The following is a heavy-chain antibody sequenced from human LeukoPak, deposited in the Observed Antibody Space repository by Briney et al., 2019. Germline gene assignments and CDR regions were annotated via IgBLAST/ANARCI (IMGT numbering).Heavy chain of an antibody. CDR2: IYYSGST. V-gene: IGHV4-59*01. Sequence: PSETLSLTCAVSGGSISSYYWSWIRQPPGKGLEWIGYIYYSGSTNYNPSLKSRVTISVDTSKNQFSLKLSSVTAADTAVYYCAREQRRGIAAAAELGYWGQGTLVTVSS. D-gene: IGHD6-13*01. CDR1: GGSISSYY. CDR3: AREQRRGIAAAAELGY. J-gene: IGHJ4*02.